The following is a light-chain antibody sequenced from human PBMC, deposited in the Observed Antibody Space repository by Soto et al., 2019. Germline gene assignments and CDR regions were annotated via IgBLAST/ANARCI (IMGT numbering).Light chain of an antibody. CDR2: CAS. Sequence: EIVLTQSPGTMTLSPGERATLSCRASQSVSSSYLAWYQQKPGQAPRLLIYCASSRATGIPDRFSGRGSGTDFTLTISRLEPEDFAVYYCQQYGSSPPTWTFGQGTKVDIK. J-gene: IGKJ1*01. CDR1: QSVSSSY. CDR3: QQYGSSPPTWT. V-gene: IGKV3-20*01.